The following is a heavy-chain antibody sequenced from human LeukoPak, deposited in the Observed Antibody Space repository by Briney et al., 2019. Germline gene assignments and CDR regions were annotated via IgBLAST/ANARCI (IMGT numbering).Heavy chain of an antibody. V-gene: IGHV1-24*01. CDR1: GYTLTELS. CDR2: FDPEDGET. Sequence: GASVKVSCKVSGYTLTELSMHWVRQAPGKGLEWMGGFDPEDGETIYAQKFQGRVTMTRNTSISTAYMELSSLRSEDTAVYYCARESKSNYYYYYGMDVWGQGTTVTVSS. D-gene: IGHD6-6*01. CDR3: ARESKSNYYYYYGMDV. J-gene: IGHJ6*02.